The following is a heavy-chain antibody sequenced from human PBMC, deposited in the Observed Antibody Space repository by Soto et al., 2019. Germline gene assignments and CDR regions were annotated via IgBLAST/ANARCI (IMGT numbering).Heavy chain of an antibody. J-gene: IGHJ4*02. CDR2: ISYDGSNK. Sequence: QVQLVESGGGVVQPGRSLRLSCAASGFTFSSYAMHWVRQAPGKGLEWVAVISYDGSNKYYADSVKGRFTISRDNSKNTLYLQINSLRAEDTAVYYCARGGLATIHPFDYWGQGTLVTVSS. CDR1: GFTFSSYA. V-gene: IGHV3-30-3*01. D-gene: IGHD5-12*01. CDR3: ARGGLATIHPFDY.